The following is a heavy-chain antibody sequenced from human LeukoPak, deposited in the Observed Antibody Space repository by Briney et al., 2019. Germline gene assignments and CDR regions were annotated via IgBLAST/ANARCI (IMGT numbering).Heavy chain of an antibody. V-gene: IGHV3-53*01. Sequence: HPGKSLRLSCAASGFTVRTSYMTWVRQAPGKGLEYVSVIYSGGSTYYADSVKGRFTISRDNPKNTLFLQMNSLRAEDTAVYYCARVASYYDSSGYFESWGQGTLLTVSS. J-gene: IGHJ4*02. CDR3: ARVASYYDSSGYFES. CDR2: IYSGGST. CDR1: GFTVRTSY. D-gene: IGHD3-22*01.